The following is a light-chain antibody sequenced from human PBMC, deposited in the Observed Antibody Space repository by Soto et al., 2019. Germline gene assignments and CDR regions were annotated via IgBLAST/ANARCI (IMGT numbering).Light chain of an antibody. CDR3: QQFGNSPQT. CDR2: AAS. J-gene: IGKJ1*01. CDR1: QSVNSNY. Sequence: EIVLTQSPGTLSLSAGERATLSCRANQSVNSNYFAWYQQKPGQAPRLLIYAASSRATGIPDRFSGSGSGTDFTLTINRLEPEDFAVYYCQQFGNSPQTFGQGTKVEIK. V-gene: IGKV3-20*01.